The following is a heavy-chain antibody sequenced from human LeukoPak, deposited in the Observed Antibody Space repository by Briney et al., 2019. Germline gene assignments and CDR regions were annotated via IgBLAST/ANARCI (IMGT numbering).Heavy chain of an antibody. J-gene: IGHJ6*04. CDR3: AKGLMYSGYDYTLYYYFYGMDV. V-gene: IGHV3-30*18. Sequence: GGSLRLSCAASGFTFSSYGMHWVRQAPGKGLEWVAGISYDGSNTYYADSVKGRFTISRDNSKNTLYLQMNSLRAEDTAVYYCAKGLMYSGYDYTLYYYFYGMDVWGKRTTVTVSS. D-gene: IGHD5-12*01. CDR1: GFTFSSYG. CDR2: ISYDGSNT.